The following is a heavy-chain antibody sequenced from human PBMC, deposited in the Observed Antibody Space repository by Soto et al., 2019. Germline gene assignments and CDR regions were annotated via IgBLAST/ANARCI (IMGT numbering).Heavy chain of an antibody. Sequence: SETLSLTCTVPGGSVNIGTYYWSWIRQPPGKELEWIGFIHYSGSTNYNPSLKSRVTMSVDTSKNQFSLKLNSVTAADTAVYYCARDLWGYCGTDCYPLDVWGQGTTVTVSS. D-gene: IGHD2-21*02. CDR1: GGSVNIGTYY. J-gene: IGHJ6*02. CDR2: IHYSGST. V-gene: IGHV4-61*01. CDR3: ARDLWGYCGTDCYPLDV.